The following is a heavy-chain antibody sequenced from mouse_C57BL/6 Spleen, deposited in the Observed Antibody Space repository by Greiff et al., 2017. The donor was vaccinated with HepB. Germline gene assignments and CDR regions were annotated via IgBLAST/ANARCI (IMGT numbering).Heavy chain of an antibody. CDR3: ASWDENYYAMDY. CDR1: GFSFTSYG. V-gene: IGHV2-5*01. D-gene: IGHD4-1*01. CDR2: LWRGGST. Sequence: QVQLKESGPGLVQPSQSLSITCTVSGFSFTSYGVHWVRQSPGKGLEWLGVLWRGGSTDYNAAFMSRLSITKDNSKSQVFFKMNSLQADDTAIYYCASWDENYYAMDYWGQGTSVTVSS. J-gene: IGHJ4*01.